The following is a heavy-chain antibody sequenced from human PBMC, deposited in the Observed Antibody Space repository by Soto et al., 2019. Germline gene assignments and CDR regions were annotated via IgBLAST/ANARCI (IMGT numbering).Heavy chain of an antibody. J-gene: IGHJ6*02. CDR2: IIPILGIA. CDR1: GGTFSSYT. V-gene: IGHV1-69*02. Sequence: QVQLVQSGAEVKKPGSSVKVSCKASGGTFSSYTISWVRQAPGQGLEWMGRIIPILGIANYAQKFQGRVTITEDKPTSTAYMELSSLRSEDTAVYYCASENWNDVLSYYGMDVWGQGTTVTVSS. CDR3: ASENWNDVLSYYGMDV. D-gene: IGHD1-1*01.